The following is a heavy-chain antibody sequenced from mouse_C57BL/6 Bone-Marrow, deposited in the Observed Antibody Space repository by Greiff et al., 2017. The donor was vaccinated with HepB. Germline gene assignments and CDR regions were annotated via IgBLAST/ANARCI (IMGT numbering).Heavy chain of an antibody. CDR2: ISSGSSTI. CDR1: GFTFSDYG. Sequence: EVQLKESGGGLVKPGGSLKLSCAASGFTFSDYGMHWVRQAPEKGLEWVAYISSGSSTIYYADTVKGRFTISRDNAKNTLFLQMTSLRSEDTAMYYCARDVHDYWGQGTTLTVSS. V-gene: IGHV5-17*01. J-gene: IGHJ2*01. CDR3: ARDVHDY.